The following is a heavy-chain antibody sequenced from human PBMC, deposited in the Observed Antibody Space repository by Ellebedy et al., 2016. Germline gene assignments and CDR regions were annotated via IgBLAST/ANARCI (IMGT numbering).Heavy chain of an antibody. J-gene: IGHJ6*02. CDR2: IAVGSGRT. CDR1: GFTFSYSA. CDR3: ATGIPAVSAAIVYPRRYGLDL. V-gene: IGHV1-58*02. Sequence: SVKVSCXASGFTFSYSAIQWVRQARGQPLEWVGWIAVGSGRTNFAQRFQDRVSIIIDVSTRTVSMELSNLRSEDTAVYYCATGIPAVSAAIVYPRRYGLDLWGQGTSVTVSS. D-gene: IGHD2-2*01.